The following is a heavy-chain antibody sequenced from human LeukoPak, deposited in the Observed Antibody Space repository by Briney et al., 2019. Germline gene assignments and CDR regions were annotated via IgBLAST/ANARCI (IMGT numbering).Heavy chain of an antibody. D-gene: IGHD2-2*02. J-gene: IGHJ3*02. CDR2: ISTYDGDT. Sequence: ASVKVSCKASGYSFKIYAISWVRQAPGQGLEWMGWISTYDGDTNYAQKVQGRVTITTDESTSTAYMELSSLRSEDTAVYCCARAGRYCSSTSCYTIDAFDIWGQGTVVTVSS. V-gene: IGHV1-18*01. CDR1: GYSFKIYA. CDR3: ARAGRYCSSTSCYTIDAFDI.